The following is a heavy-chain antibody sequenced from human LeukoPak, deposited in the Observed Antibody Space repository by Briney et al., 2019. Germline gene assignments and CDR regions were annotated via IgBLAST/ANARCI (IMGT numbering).Heavy chain of an antibody. CDR1: GFTFSSYA. CDR2: ISGSGGST. V-gene: IGHV3-23*01. CDR3: AKAGGGYSSSWYSNPGY. J-gene: IGHJ4*02. D-gene: IGHD6-13*01. Sequence: PGGSLRLSYAASGFTFSSYAMSWVRQAPGKGLEWVSAISGSGGSTYYADSVKGRFTISRDNSKNTLYLQMNSLRAEDTAVYYCAKAGGGYSSSWYSNPGYWGQGTLVTVSS.